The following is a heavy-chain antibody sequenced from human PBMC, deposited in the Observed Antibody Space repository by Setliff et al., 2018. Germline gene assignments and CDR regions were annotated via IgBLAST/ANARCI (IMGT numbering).Heavy chain of an antibody. V-gene: IGHV4-59*02. Sequence: PSETLSLTCNVSGASVSSHYWDWIRQPPGKGLEFIGYVYYSGTANYSPSLRSRLTISVDTSKNQFSLKLRSVTAADTAVYYCARGGTSRYFDFWGQGAPVTVSS. J-gene: IGHJ4*02. CDR3: ARGGTSRYFDF. CDR1: GASVSSHY. D-gene: IGHD5-12*01. CDR2: VYYSGTA.